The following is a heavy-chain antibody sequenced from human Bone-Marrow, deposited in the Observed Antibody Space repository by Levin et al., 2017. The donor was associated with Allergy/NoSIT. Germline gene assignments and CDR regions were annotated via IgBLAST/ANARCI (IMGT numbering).Heavy chain of an antibody. D-gene: IGHD2-15*01. Sequence: LSLTCAASGFTFSDYYMSWTRQAPGKGLEWVSYISSSGSTIYYADSVKGRFTISRDNAKNSLYLQMNSLRAEDTAVYYCATALGYCSGGSCYSYFVDYWGQGTLVTVSS. J-gene: IGHJ4*02. V-gene: IGHV3-11*01. CDR2: ISSSGSTI. CDR3: ATALGYCSGGSCYSYFVDY. CDR1: GFTFSDYY.